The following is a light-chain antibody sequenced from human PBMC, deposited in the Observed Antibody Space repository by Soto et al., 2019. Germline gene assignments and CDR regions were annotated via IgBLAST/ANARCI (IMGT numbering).Light chain of an antibody. V-gene: IGKV1-39*01. CDR1: QSISKY. J-gene: IGKJ1*01. Sequence: DIQMTQSPSSQSASVGDRVTITCRASQSISKYLSWFQQKPGKAPKLLSYATSSLQSGVPSRFSGSGSGSDFTLTISSLQPEAFATYYCQQSDSTPPWTFGQGTKVDIK. CDR3: QQSDSTPPWT. CDR2: ATS.